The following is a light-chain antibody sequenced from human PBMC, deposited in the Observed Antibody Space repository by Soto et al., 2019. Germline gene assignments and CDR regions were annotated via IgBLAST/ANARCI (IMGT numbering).Light chain of an antibody. J-gene: IGKJ4*01. CDR2: KAS. CDR3: QQSYSTPLT. Sequence: DIQMTQSPSTLSAFVGDRVTITCRASQSFSTYLAWYQQKPGKAPKLLIYKASSLQSGVPSRFSGSGSGTEFTLTISSLQPDDFATYYCQQSYSTPLTFGGGTKVDIK. V-gene: IGKV1-5*03. CDR1: QSFSTY.